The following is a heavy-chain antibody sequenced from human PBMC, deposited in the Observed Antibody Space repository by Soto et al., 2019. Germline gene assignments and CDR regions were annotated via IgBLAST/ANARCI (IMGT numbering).Heavy chain of an antibody. Sequence: QLQLQESGPGLVKPSETLSLTCTVSGGSISSSSYYWGWIRQPPGKGLEWIGSIDYSGSTYYNPSLKSRVTISVDTSKNQFSLKLSSVTAADTAVYYCARPHPIAAAGKGWFDPWGQGTLVTVSS. CDR3: ARPHPIAAAGKGWFDP. J-gene: IGHJ5*02. CDR2: IDYSGST. CDR1: GGSISSSSYY. D-gene: IGHD6-13*01. V-gene: IGHV4-39*01.